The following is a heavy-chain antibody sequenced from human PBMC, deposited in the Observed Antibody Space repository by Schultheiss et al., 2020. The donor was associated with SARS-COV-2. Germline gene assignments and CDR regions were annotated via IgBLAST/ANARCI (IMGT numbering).Heavy chain of an antibody. V-gene: IGHV6-1*01. CDR1: GDSVSSNSAA. CDR2: TYYRSKWYN. J-gene: IGHJ4*02. CDR3: ARDGRWSIAAAGYFDY. D-gene: IGHD6-13*01. Sequence: SQTLSLTCAISGDSVSSNSAAWNWIRQSPSRGLEWLGRTYYRSKWYNDYAVSVKSRITINPDTSKNQFSLQLNSVTPEDTAVYYCARDGRWSIAAAGYFDYWGQGTLVTVSS.